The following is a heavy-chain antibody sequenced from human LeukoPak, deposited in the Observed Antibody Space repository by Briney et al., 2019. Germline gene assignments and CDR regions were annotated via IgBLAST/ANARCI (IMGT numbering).Heavy chain of an antibody. J-gene: IGHJ4*02. D-gene: IGHD3-22*01. CDR2: INPNSGGT. CDR3: ARKDSYYESSGYDY. V-gene: IGHV1-2*02. Sequence: ASVKVSCKASGYTFTGYYMHWVRQAPGQGLEWMGWINPNSGGTNYAQKFQGRVTMTGDTSISTAYMELSRLRSDDTAVYYCARKDSYYESSGYDYWGQGTLVTVSS. CDR1: GYTFTGYY.